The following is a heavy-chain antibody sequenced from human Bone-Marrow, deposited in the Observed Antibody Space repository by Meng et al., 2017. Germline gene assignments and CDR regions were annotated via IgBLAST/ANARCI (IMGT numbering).Heavy chain of an antibody. CDR3: AKDRAAAIAVAGTDAFDI. CDR1: GFTFSSYA. CDR2: ISGSGGST. Sequence: GESLKIPCAASGFTFSSYAMSWVRQAPGKGLEWVSAISGSGGSTYYADSVKGRFTISRDNSKNTLYLQMNSLRAEDTAVYYCAKDRAAAIAVAGTDAFDIWGQGTMVTVSS. J-gene: IGHJ3*02. V-gene: IGHV3-23*01. D-gene: IGHD6-19*01.